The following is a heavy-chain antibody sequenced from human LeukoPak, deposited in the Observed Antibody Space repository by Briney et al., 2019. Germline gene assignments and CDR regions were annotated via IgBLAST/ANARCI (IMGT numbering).Heavy chain of an antibody. CDR3: ATEKRFDYFDY. J-gene: IGHJ4*02. V-gene: IGHV1-46*01. CDR2: INPSGGST. D-gene: IGHD3-16*01. Sequence: ASVKVSCKASGYTFTSYGISWVRQAPGQGLEWMGIINPSGGSTSYAQKFQGRVTMTEDTSTDTAYMELSSLRSEDTAVYYCATEKRFDYFDYWGQGTLVTVSS. CDR1: GYTFTSYG.